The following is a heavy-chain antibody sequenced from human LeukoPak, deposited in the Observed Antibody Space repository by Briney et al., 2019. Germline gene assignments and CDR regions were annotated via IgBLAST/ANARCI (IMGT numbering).Heavy chain of an antibody. D-gene: IGHD4-17*01. V-gene: IGHV3-23*01. Sequence: GGSLRLSCAASGFTFSSFAMSWVRQAPGKGLQWVSAISGSDGTTYYPDSVKGRLTISRGNSRNTLYLRVNSLRAEDTAVYYCAILWREGDYGSAFGVWGQGTKVTVSS. CDR2: ISGSDGTT. CDR1: GFTFSSFA. J-gene: IGHJ3*01. CDR3: AILWREGDYGSAFGV.